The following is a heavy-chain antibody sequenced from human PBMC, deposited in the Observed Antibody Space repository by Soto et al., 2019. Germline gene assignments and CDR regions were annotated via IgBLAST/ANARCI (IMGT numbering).Heavy chain of an antibody. CDR2: ITPLFGTA. CDR1: GGPFTNNA. V-gene: IGHV1-69*06. Sequence: QVQLVQSGAEVKKPGSSVKVSCKASGGPFTNNAVSWVRQAPGQGLEWMGGITPLFGTATYAQKFQGRVTITADKSTNTAYMELGSLTSEDTAIYYCARGSYSGSFGAAGSWGQGTLVSVSS. D-gene: IGHD1-26*01. CDR3: ARGSYSGSFGAAGS. J-gene: IGHJ5*02.